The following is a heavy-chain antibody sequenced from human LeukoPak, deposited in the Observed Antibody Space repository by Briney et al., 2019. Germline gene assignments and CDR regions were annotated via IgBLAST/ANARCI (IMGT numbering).Heavy chain of an antibody. Sequence: PSETLSLTCTVSGGSISSYYWSWIRQPPGKGLEWIGYIYYSGSTNYNPSLKSRVTISVDTSKNQFSLKLSSVTAADTAVYYCARGRVVVVPAGPLYYMDVWGKGTTVTVSS. CDR1: GGSISSYY. CDR2: IYYSGST. D-gene: IGHD2-2*01. V-gene: IGHV4-59*01. J-gene: IGHJ6*03. CDR3: ARGRVVVVPAGPLYYMDV.